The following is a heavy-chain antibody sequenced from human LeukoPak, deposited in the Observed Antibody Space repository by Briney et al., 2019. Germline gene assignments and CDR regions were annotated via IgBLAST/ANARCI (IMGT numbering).Heavy chain of an antibody. Sequence: PSETLSLTCAVYGGSFSGYYWSWIRQPPGKGLEWIGEINHSGSTNYNPSLKSRVTISVDTSKNQLSLKLSSVTAADTAVYYCARRDILSGYYGDYWGQGTLVTVSS. V-gene: IGHV4-34*01. CDR2: INHSGST. CDR1: GGSFSGYY. CDR3: ARRDILSGYYGDY. D-gene: IGHD3-9*01. J-gene: IGHJ4*02.